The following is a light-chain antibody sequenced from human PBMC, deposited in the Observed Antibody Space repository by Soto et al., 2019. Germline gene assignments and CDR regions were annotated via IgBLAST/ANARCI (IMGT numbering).Light chain of an antibody. CDR3: QQRNIWPPVT. Sequence: IVLTQSPAAMSFSPWGRANLSCSASPSVTNFLAWYQQKPGQAPTLLIYGAFNRATGIPPTFSGSGSGTDFTLTISSLEPEDSAIYYCQQRNIWPPVTFGQGTRLEI. CDR2: GAF. V-gene: IGKV3-11*01. CDR1: PSVTNF. J-gene: IGKJ5*01.